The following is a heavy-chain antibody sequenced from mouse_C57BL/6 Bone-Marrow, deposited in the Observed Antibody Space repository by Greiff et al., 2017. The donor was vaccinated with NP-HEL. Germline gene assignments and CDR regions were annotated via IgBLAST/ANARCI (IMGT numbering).Heavy chain of an antibody. CDR3: TRTLYGYDRFAY. D-gene: IGHD2-2*01. J-gene: IGHJ3*01. Sequence: QVQLQQSGAELVRPGASVTLSCKASGYTFTDYEMHWVKQTPVHCLEWIGAIDPETGGTAYNQKFKGKAILTADKSSSTAYMELRSLTSEDSAVYYCTRTLYGYDRFAYWGQGTLVTVSA. CDR2: IDPETGGT. V-gene: IGHV1-15*01. CDR1: GYTFTDYE.